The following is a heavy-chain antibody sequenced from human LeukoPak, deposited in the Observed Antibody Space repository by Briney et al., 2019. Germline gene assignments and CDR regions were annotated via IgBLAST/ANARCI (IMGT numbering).Heavy chain of an antibody. CDR3: ARTGTSGAVVYYFDY. V-gene: IGHV5-51*01. Sequence: GESLKISCKGSGYSFTNYWIGWVRQMPGKDLEWMGIIYPGDSDTRYSPSFQGQVTISADKSINTAYLPWSSLKASDTAMYHCARTGTSGAVVYYFDYWGQGTLVTVSS. J-gene: IGHJ4*02. D-gene: IGHD1-14*01. CDR1: GYSFTNYW. CDR2: IYPGDSDT.